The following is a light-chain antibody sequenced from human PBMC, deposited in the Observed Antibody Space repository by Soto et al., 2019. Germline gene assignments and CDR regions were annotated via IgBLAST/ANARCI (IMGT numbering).Light chain of an antibody. CDR3: QQYNNWPFYT. CDR1: QSISTN. Sequence: EIVMTQSPATLSVSPGERATLSCRASQSISTNLAWYQQKPGQAPRLLIYGASTRATAIPARFSGSWSGTEFTLTIGSLQSEDFAVYYCQQYNNWPFYTFGQGTKLEIK. CDR2: GAS. V-gene: IGKV3-15*01. J-gene: IGKJ2*01.